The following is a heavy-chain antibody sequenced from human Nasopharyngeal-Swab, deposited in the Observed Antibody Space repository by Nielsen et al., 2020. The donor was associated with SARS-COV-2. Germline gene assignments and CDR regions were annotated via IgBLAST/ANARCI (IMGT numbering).Heavy chain of an antibody. CDR2: VIPIFGTA. CDR1: GGTFSSYA. J-gene: IGHJ4*02. CDR3: ARSGYSNWDIAY. D-gene: IGHD6-13*01. Sequence: SGKVSCKASGGTFSSYAISWVRQAPGQGLEWMGGVIPIFGTADYAQKFQDRVTSIADNSTDTANMELSSLRSEDTAVYYCARSGYSNWDIAYWGQGTLVTVSS. V-gene: IGHV1-69*06.